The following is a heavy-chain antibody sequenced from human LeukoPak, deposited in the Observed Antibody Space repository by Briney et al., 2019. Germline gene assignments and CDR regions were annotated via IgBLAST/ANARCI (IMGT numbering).Heavy chain of an antibody. J-gene: IGHJ6*03. D-gene: IGHD5-12*01. Sequence: KSSETLSLTCTVSGGSISNYYWSWIRQPAGKGLEWIGRVYTSGSTNYNPSLKSRVTMSVDTSKNQFSLKLSSVTAADTAVYYCARDSGYDFLCYYFMDVWGKGTTVTVSS. CDR1: GGSISNYY. CDR3: ARDSGYDFLCYYFMDV. CDR2: VYTSGST. V-gene: IGHV4-4*07.